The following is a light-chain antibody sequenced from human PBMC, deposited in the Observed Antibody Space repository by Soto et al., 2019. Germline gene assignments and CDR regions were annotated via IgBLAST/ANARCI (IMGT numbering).Light chain of an antibody. CDR1: QSVARNF. CDR3: QQYAISPLT. CDR2: GAS. J-gene: IGKJ4*01. V-gene: IGKV3-20*01. Sequence: EIMLTQSPGTLSLSPGQRATLSCTASQSVARNFLAWYRQSPGQAPRLLIYGASSRAAGIPDRFSGSGSGTDFTLTISSLEPEDSAVYYCQQYAISPLTFGGGTKVEIK.